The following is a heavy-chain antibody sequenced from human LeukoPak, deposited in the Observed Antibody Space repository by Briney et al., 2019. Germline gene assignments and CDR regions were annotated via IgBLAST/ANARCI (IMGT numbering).Heavy chain of an antibody. D-gene: IGHD5-18*01. CDR1: GFTFSSYG. V-gene: IGHV4-59*01. CDR3: ARDKWYSFGSYYYGMDV. Sequence: GSLRLSCAASGFTFSSYGMHWVRQAPGKGLEWIGYIYYSGSTNYNPSLKSRVTISVDTSKNQVSLKLSSVTAADTAVYYCARDKWYSFGSYYYGMDVWGQGTTVTVSS. J-gene: IGHJ6*02. CDR2: IYYSGST.